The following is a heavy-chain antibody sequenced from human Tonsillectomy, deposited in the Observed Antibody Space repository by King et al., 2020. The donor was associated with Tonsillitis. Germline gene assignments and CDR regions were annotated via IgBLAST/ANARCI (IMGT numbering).Heavy chain of an antibody. CDR3: ARGSGYYYVY. Sequence: VQLQQWGAGLLKPSETLSLTCAVYGGSFSGYYWSWIRQPPGKGLEWIGEINHSGSTNYNPSLKSRVTISVDTSKNQFSLKLSSVTAADTAVYYCARGSGYYYVYWGQGTLVTVSS. J-gene: IGHJ4*02. D-gene: IGHD3-22*01. CDR1: GGSFSGYY. V-gene: IGHV4-34*01. CDR2: INHSGST.